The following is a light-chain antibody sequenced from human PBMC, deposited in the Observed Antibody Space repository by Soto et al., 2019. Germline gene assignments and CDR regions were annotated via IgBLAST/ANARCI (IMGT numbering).Light chain of an antibody. Sequence: DIQMTQSPSDMSASVGDRVTITCRASQSISSYLNWYQQKPGKAPKLLIYAASSLQSGVPSRFSGSGSGTDFTLTISSLQPEDFATYYCQQSYSTPRTFGQGTKVDI. J-gene: IGKJ1*01. CDR1: QSISSY. V-gene: IGKV1-39*01. CDR3: QQSYSTPRT. CDR2: AAS.